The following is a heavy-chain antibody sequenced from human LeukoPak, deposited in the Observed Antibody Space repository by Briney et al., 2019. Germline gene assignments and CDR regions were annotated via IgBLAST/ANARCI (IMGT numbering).Heavy chain of an antibody. V-gene: IGHV4-34*01. CDR1: GVSFSGYY. J-gene: IGHJ4*02. D-gene: IGHD3-22*01. Sequence: PSETLSLTCAVYGVSFSGYYWSWIRQPPGKGLEWIGEINHRGSTNYNPSLKSRVTISVDTSKNQFSLKLSSVTAADTAVYYCAREFGSHYDSSGYYLDYWGQGTLVTVSS. CDR3: AREFGSHYDSSGYYLDY. CDR2: INHRGST.